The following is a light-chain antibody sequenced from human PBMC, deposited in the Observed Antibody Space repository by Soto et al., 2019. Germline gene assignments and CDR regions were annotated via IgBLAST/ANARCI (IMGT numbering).Light chain of an antibody. CDR1: QSVSSSY. V-gene: IGKV3-20*01. CDR3: QQYGSSGT. CDR2: GAS. Sequence: EIVLTQSPGTLSLSPGESATLSSMASQSVSSSYLAWYQQKPGQAPRLLIYGASSRATGIPDRFSGSGSGTDFTLTISRLEPEDFAVYYCQQYGSSGTFGQGTKVDIK. J-gene: IGKJ1*01.